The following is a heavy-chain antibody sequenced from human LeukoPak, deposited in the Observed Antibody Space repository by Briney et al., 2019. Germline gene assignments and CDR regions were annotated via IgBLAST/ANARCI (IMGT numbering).Heavy chain of an antibody. V-gene: IGHV3-23*01. CDR2: IRGDGSST. D-gene: IGHD6-6*01. Sequence: GGSLRLSCAASGFTFTNYAMSWVRQAPGKGLEWVSVIRGDGSSTYYADSMKGRFTITRDNSKNTLYLQMNSLRAEDTAVYYCAREAYSSSFDYWGQGTLVTVSS. CDR3: AREAYSSSFDY. CDR1: GFTFTNYA. J-gene: IGHJ4*02.